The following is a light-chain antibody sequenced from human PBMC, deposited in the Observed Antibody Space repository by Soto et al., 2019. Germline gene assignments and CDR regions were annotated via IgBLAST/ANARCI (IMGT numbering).Light chain of an antibody. CDR2: GAS. CDR3: QQYDSWPAWT. J-gene: IGKJ1*01. Sequence: EIVMTQSPATLSVSPGERATLSCRASQSISIHLAWYQQQPGQGPRLLIYGASTRDTGTPARFSGSGSGTEFTLTISSLQSEDFAVYDCQQYDSWPAWTFGQGTEVDIK. CDR1: QSISIH. V-gene: IGKV3-15*01.